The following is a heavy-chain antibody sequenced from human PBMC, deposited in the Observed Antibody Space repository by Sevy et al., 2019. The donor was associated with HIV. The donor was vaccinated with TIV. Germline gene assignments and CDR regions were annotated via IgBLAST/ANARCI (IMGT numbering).Heavy chain of an antibody. Sequence: SETLSLTCTVSGGSIVRNSYDWGWIRQSPGKGLEWIGSIYFSGSTNYATSLKSRVSISVDSSKNQVSLKMRSVTATDTAVYYCARHGGLVDRGFDFWGQGTLVTVSS. CDR3: ARHGGLVDRGFDF. V-gene: IGHV4-39*01. CDR2: IYFSGST. CDR1: GGSIVRNSYD. J-gene: IGHJ4*02. D-gene: IGHD3-10*01.